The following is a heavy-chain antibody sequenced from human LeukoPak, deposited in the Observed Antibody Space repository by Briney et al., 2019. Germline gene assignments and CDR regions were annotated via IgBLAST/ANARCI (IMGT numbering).Heavy chain of an antibody. CDR1: GFIFSQYS. CDR3: ARDAGNSGYGCDL. D-gene: IGHD5-12*01. V-gene: IGHV3-48*01. Sequence: PGGSLRLSCAASGFIFSQYSMNWVRQAPGKGLEWVSHIRSSSETFYADSVKGRFTISRDNARNSLCLQMNNLRGEDTAIYYCARDAGNSGYGCDLWGQGTLVTVSS. CDR2: IRSSSET. J-gene: IGHJ5*02.